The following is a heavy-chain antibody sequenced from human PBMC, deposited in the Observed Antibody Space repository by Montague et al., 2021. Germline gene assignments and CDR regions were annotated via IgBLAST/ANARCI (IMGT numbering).Heavy chain of an antibody. D-gene: IGHD2/OR15-2a*01. J-gene: IGHJ4*02. CDR2: ISGKSNNT. V-gene: IGHV3-23*01. CDR3: AKSLYASGGWGYYFDL. CDR1: GFTFSRRA. Sequence: SLRLSCAASGFTFSRRAMSWVRQAPGKGLEWVSSISGKSNNTYYIDSLKGRFTISRDNSKNTLFLQMNSLRAEDTAVYYCAKSLYASGGWGYYFDLWGQGTLVTVSS.